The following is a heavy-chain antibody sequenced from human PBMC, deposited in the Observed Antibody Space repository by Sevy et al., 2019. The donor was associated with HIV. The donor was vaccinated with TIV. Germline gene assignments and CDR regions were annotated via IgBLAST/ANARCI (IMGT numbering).Heavy chain of an antibody. V-gene: IGHV3-23*01. CDR2: ISGSRGST. Sequence: SLRLSCAASGFTFSSYAMSWIRQAPGKGLEWVSTISGSRGSTYYAYSVKGRFTISRDNFKNTLYLQMNSLRAEDTAVYCCTILGTYYFDGSGYNYQVPSDYWGQGTLVIVSS. D-gene: IGHD3-22*01. J-gene: IGHJ4*02. CDR1: GFTFSSYA. CDR3: TILGTYYFDGSGYNYQVPSDY.